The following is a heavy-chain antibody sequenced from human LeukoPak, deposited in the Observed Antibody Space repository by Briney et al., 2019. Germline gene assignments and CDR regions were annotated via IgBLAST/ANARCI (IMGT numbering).Heavy chain of an antibody. J-gene: IGHJ6*03. D-gene: IGHD6-6*01. CDR2: ISGSGAST. CDR1: GFAFSSYA. Sequence: GGSLRLSCAASGFAFSSYAMNWVRQAPGKGLEWASGISGSGASTYYADSVKGRFTISRDNSKNTLHLQMNSLRVEDTAVYYCAKVGYAPYTSSSVIYYYYYMDVWGKGTTVTVSS. CDR3: AKVGYAPYTSSSVIYYYYYMDV. V-gene: IGHV3-23*01.